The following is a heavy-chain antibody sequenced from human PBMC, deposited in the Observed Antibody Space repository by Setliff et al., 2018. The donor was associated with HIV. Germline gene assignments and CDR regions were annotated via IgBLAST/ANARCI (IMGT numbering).Heavy chain of an antibody. J-gene: IGHJ4*02. CDR2: VFYNGDT. D-gene: IGHD3-3*01. CDR3: ARQMTIPGVAVTPVDY. Sequence: SETLSLTCTVSGGSIRSSYWSWIRQSPGKGLEWIGYVFYNGDTAYNPSLKSRLPISVDTSKSQFSLKLTSVTAADTAVYYCARQMTIPGVAVTPVDYWGQGALVTSPQ. CDR1: GGSIRSSY. V-gene: IGHV4-59*08.